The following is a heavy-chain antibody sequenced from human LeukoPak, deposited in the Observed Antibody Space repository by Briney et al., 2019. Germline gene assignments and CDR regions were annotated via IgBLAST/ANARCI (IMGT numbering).Heavy chain of an antibody. CDR1: GHTLTELS. CDR3: AREFSTVTTLGHYYYYGMDV. CDR2: FDPEDGET. V-gene: IGHV1-24*01. D-gene: IGHD4-11*01. J-gene: IGHJ6*02. Sequence: GASVKVSCKVSGHTLTELSMHWVRQAPGKGLEWMGGFDPEDGETIYAQKFQGRVTMTEDTSTDTAYMELSSLRSEDTAVYYCAREFSTVTTLGHYYYYGMDVWGQGTTVTVSS.